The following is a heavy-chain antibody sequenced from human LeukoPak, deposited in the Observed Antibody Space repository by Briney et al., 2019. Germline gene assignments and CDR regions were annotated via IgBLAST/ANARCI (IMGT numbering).Heavy chain of an antibody. Sequence: KPGGSLRLSCAASGFTVSSYAMSWVRQAPGKGLEWVSAISGSGGSTNYADSVKGRFTTSRDNSKNTLYLQMNSLRAEDTAVYYCAKDTLPRYCSGGSCYSGLDYWGQGTLVTVSS. CDR1: GFTVSSYA. J-gene: IGHJ4*02. CDR3: AKDTLPRYCSGGSCYSGLDY. D-gene: IGHD2-15*01. V-gene: IGHV3-23*01. CDR2: ISGSGGST.